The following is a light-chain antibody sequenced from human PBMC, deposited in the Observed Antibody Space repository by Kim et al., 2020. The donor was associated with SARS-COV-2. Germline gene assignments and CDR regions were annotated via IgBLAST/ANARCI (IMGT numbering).Light chain of an antibody. CDR1: QDIRND. CDR3: LQHSTYPIT. V-gene: IGKV1-17*01. Sequence: ASVGDRITIPCRASQDIRNDLGWYQQNPGRAPKRLIYGASSLQSGVPSRFSGSGSGTEFTLTISSVQPEDFATYFCLQHSTYPITFGQGTRLEIK. CDR2: GAS. J-gene: IGKJ5*01.